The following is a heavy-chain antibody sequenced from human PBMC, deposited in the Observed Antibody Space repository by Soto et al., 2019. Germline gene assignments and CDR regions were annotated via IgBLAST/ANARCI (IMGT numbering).Heavy chain of an antibody. CDR2: INQAGNKK. CDR3: ARDSGSGRY. CDR1: GLTFSNYW. V-gene: IGHV3-7*05. J-gene: IGHJ4*02. D-gene: IGHD2-8*02. Sequence: GGSLRLSCVTSGLTFSNYWLSWVRQAPGKGLEWVANINQAGNKKYYVDSVKGRFTISRDNAKNSLYLQMNSLKAEDTAVYYCARDSGSGRYWGQGTLVTVSS.